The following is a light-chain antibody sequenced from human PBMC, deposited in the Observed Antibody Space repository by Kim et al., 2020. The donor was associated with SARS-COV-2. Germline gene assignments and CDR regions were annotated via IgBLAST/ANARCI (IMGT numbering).Light chain of an antibody. CDR2: AAS. V-gene: IGKV1-27*01. J-gene: IGKJ1*01. Sequence: DIQMTQSPSFLSVSVGDRVTITCRASQGITNSLAWYQQKPGKVPQLLIYAASALQTGVPSRFSGSGSGTDFTLTISSLQPEDVATYYCQQYNSSPRTFGEGTKVDIK. CDR1: QGITNS. CDR3: QQYNSSPRT.